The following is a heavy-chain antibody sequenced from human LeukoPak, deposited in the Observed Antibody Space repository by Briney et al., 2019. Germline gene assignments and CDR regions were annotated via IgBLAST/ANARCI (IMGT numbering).Heavy chain of an antibody. Sequence: QSGGSLRLSCAASGLTLSSQNMHWVRQAPGRGLEWVAVMSADGTTKYYADSVKGRFTISRDNSRNTLYLQMNSLRAEDTAVYSCARDLPFYDNSVYDTAWGQGTLVTVSS. CDR2: MSADGTTK. CDR1: GLTLSSQN. CDR3: ARDLPFYDNSVYDTA. D-gene: IGHD3-22*01. J-gene: IGHJ4*02. V-gene: IGHV3-30-3*01.